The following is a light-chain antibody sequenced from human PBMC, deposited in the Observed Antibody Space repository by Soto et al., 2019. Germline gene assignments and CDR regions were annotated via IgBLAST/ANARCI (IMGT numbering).Light chain of an antibody. CDR1: QSINIW. CDR3: QQYETYPNT. J-gene: IGKJ5*01. Sequence: DIQMTQSPSTLSAFVGDRVTITCRASQSINIWLAWYQQKPEKAPKLLIFKASSLESGVTSRFSGSGSGTEFTLTISSLQPDDFATYSCQQYETYPNTFGQGTRLEIK. CDR2: KAS. V-gene: IGKV1-5*03.